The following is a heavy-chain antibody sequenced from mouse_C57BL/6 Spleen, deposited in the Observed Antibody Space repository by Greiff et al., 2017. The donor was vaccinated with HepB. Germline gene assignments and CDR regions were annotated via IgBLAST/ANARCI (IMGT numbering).Heavy chain of an antibody. V-gene: IGHV1-82*01. CDR2: IYPGDGDT. CDR3: AYSPWFAY. J-gene: IGHJ3*01. Sequence: QVHVKQSGPELVKPGASVKISCKASGYAFSSSWMNWVKQRPGKGLEWIGRIYPGDGDTNYNGKFKGKATLTADKSSSTAYMQLSSLTSEDSAVYFCAYSPWFAYWGQGTLVTVSA. D-gene: IGHD2-12*01. CDR1: GYAFSSSW.